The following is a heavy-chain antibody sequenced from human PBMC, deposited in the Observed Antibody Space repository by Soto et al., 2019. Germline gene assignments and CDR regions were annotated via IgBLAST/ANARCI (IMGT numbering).Heavy chain of an antibody. V-gene: IGHV5-10-1*01. CDR3: ARRLRGKTYYYGMDV. J-gene: IGHJ6*02. CDR1: GYSFTSYW. Sequence: PGESLKLSCKGSGYSFTSYWISWVRQMPGKGLEWMGRIDPSDSYTNYSPSFQGHVTISSDKSISTAYLQWSSLKASDTAMYYCARRLRGKTYYYGMDVWGQGTTVTVSS. D-gene: IGHD2-15*01. CDR2: IDPSDSYT.